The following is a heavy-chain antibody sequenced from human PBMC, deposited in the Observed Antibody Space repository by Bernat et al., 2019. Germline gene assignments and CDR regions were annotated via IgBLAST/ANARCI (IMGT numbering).Heavy chain of an antibody. CDR2: ISGSGGST. CDR1: GFTFSSYA. J-gene: IGHJ3*02. V-gene: IGHV3-23*01. D-gene: IGHD6-13*01. CDR3: AKGYSSCSSNDAFDI. Sequence: EVQLLESGGGLVQPGGSLRLSCAASGFTFSSYAMSLVRQAPGKGLEWVSAISGSGGSTYYADAVKGRFTISRDNSKNTLYLQMNSLRAEDTAVYDCAKGYSSCSSNDAFDIWGQGTMVTVSS.